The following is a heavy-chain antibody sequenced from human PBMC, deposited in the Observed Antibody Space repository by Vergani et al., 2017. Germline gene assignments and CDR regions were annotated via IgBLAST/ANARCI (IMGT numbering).Heavy chain of an antibody. V-gene: IGHV1-46*01. J-gene: IGHJ4*02. CDR2: INPSGGST. CDR1: GYTFTSYY. D-gene: IGHD6-19*01. CDR3: ASGQWLDSEFDY. Sequence: QVQLVQSGAEVQKPGSSVKVSCKASGYTFTSYYMHWVRQAPGQGLEWVGIINPSGGSTSYAQKFQGRVTMTRDTSTSTVYMELISLRSEDTAVYDCASGQWLDSEFDYWGQGTLVTVSS.